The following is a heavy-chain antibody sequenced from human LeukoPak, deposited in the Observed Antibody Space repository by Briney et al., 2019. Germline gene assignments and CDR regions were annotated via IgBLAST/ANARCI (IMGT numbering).Heavy chain of an antibody. CDR3: ARDSNYCSGGSCYSYDY. CDR1: GYTFTGYY. V-gene: IGHV1-2*02. D-gene: IGHD2-15*01. CDR2: INPNSGGT. J-gene: IGHJ4*02. Sequence: GASVKVSCKASGYTFTGYYMHWVRQAPGQGLEWMGWINPNSGGTNYAQKFQGRVTMTRDTSISTAYMELSRLRSDDTAVYYCARDSNYCSGGSCYSYDYWGQGTLVTVSS.